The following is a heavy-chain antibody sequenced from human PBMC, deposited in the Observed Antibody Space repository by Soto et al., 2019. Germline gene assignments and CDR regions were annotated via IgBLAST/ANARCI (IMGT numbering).Heavy chain of an antibody. CDR1: GFNFGGYA. V-gene: IGHV3-23*01. CDR2: LSGDGSRA. D-gene: IGHD3-16*01. J-gene: IGHJ4*02. CDR3: AKRGGYAISFYDS. Sequence: GGSLRLSCAGTGFNFGGYAMSWVRQAPGKGLEWVSTLSGDGSRAYYADSVRGRLTVSRDNSKSTLYLRMNSLRADDTAIYYCAKRGGYAISFYDSWGQGTLVTVSS.